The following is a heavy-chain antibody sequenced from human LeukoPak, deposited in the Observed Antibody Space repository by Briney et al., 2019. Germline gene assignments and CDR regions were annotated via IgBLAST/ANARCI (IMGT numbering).Heavy chain of an antibody. CDR1: GFTFSDYE. CDR2: ISSSGSIT. J-gene: IGHJ4*02. CDR3: ARIAVTGMWYFDY. D-gene: IGHD6-19*01. V-gene: IGHV3-48*03. Sequence: GGSLRLSCAASGFTFSDYEMTWVRQAPGKGLEGVSYISSSGSITHYADSVKGRFTISRDNAKKSLYLQMNSLRAEDTAVYYCARIAVTGMWYFDYWGQGTQVTVSS.